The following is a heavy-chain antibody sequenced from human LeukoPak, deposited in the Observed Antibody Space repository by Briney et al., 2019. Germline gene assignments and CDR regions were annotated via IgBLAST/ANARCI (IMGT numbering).Heavy chain of an antibody. D-gene: IGHD1-26*01. CDR3: ASANGGSYDFDY. CDR2: ICASSSYI. Sequence: PGGSLRLSCAASGFTFSSYNMHWVRQAPGKGLEWVSSICASSSYIYYADSLKGRFTITRDSARNSLYLQMNSLRDEDTAVYYCASANGGSYDFDYWGQGTLVTVS. CDR1: GFTFSSYN. V-gene: IGHV3-21*01. J-gene: IGHJ4*02.